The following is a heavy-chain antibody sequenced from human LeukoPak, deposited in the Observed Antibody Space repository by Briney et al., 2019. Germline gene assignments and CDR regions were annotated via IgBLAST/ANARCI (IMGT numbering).Heavy chain of an antibody. CDR3: ARHRQQLVQFDY. CDR2: INHSGST. V-gene: IGHV4-34*01. J-gene: IGHJ4*02. Sequence: PSETLSLTCAVYGGSFSGYYWSWIRQPPGKGLEWIGEINHSGSTNYNPSLKSRVTISVDTSKNQFSLKLSSVTAADTAVYYCARHRQQLVQFDYWGQGTLVTVSS. D-gene: IGHD6-13*01. CDR1: GGSFSGYY.